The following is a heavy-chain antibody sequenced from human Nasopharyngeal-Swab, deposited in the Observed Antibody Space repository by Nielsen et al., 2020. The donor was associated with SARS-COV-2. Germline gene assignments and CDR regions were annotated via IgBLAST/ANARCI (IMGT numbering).Heavy chain of an antibody. CDR3: AKDKYVSVSHETGMDV. J-gene: IGHJ6*02. V-gene: IGHV3-30*18. Sequence: VRQAPGKGLECVALISDDGTRKYYGDSVKGRFTLSRDNSKNTLYLEMKSLTAEDTALYYCAKDKYVSVSHETGMDVWGRGTTVTVSS. CDR2: ISDDGTRK. D-gene: IGHD3-10*01.